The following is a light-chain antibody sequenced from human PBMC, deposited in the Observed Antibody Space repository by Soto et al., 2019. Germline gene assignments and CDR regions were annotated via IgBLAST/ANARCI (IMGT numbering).Light chain of an antibody. CDR2: KAS. J-gene: IGKJ2*01. CDR1: QSISSW. V-gene: IGKV1-5*03. Sequence: DIQLTQSPSTLSTSAGDRVTITCRASQSISSWLAWYQQKPGKAPNLLIYKASRLQSGVPSRFSGSGSGTEFTLTISSLQPDDFATYYCQQYNSYPYTFGQGTKLEIK. CDR3: QQYNSYPYT.